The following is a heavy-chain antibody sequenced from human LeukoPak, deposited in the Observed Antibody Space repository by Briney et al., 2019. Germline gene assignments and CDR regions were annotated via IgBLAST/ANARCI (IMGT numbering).Heavy chain of an antibody. J-gene: IGHJ4*02. Sequence: PGGSLRLSCAASGFSISNHWMTWVRQAPGKGLEWVANIKEDGSYKYYVDSVKGRFSIYRDNAQNSLYLQMNSLRAEDTAVYYCARDTSGKSGWHYFDYWGQGTLVTVSS. CDR1: GFSISNHW. D-gene: IGHD6-19*01. V-gene: IGHV3-7*01. CDR3: ARDTSGKSGWHYFDY. CDR2: IKEDGSYK.